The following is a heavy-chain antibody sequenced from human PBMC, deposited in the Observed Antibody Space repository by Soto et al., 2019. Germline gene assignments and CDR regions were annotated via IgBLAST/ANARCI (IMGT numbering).Heavy chain of an antibody. Sequence: QVQLVQSGAEVKKPGSSVKVSCKASGGTFSSYAISWVRQAPGQGLEWMGGIIPIFGTANYAQKFQGRVTITADESTSTAYMELSSLRSEDTAMYYCARSPRRFLEWLSSYYGMDVWGQGTTVTVSS. CDR3: ARSPRRFLEWLSSYYGMDV. J-gene: IGHJ6*02. D-gene: IGHD3-3*01. CDR1: GGTFSSYA. CDR2: IIPIFGTA. V-gene: IGHV1-69*12.